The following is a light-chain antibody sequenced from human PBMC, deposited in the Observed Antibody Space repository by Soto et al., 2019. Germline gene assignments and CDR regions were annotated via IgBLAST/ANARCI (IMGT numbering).Light chain of an antibody. V-gene: IGLV4-69*01. J-gene: IGLJ1*01. CDR2: VNSDGSH. CDR1: SGHSNYA. CDR3: QTWGTGRLYV. Sequence: QSVLTQSPSASASLGASVKLTCTLTSGHSNYAIAWHKQRPEKGPRFLMKVNSDGSHDKGDEIPDRFSGSSSGAERYLTISSLHSEDEADYCCQTWGTGRLYVFGTDTKLTFL.